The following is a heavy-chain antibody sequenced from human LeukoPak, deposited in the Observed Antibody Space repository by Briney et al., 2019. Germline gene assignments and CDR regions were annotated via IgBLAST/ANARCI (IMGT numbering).Heavy chain of an antibody. Sequence: TETLSLTCTVSGGSISSSSYYWGWIRQPPGKGLEWIGSIYYSGSSYYNPSLKSRVTISVHTSKNQFSLKLSSVTAADTAVYYCARHVDTATDYFDYWGQGTLVTVSS. CDR2: IYYSGSS. V-gene: IGHV4-39*01. J-gene: IGHJ4*02. D-gene: IGHD5-18*01. CDR3: ARHVDTATDYFDY. CDR1: GGSISSSSYY.